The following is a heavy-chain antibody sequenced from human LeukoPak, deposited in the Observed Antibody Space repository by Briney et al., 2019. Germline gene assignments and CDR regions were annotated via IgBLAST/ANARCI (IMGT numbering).Heavy chain of an antibody. V-gene: IGHV4-31*03. D-gene: IGHD3-22*01. Sequence: SETLSLTCTVSGGSISGSGYYWSWIRQHPGTSLEWIGYIYYSGSTYYNPSLKSRVTISVDTSKNQFSLKLRSVTAADTAVYYCARALNYYDSSGYYPFDYWGQGTLVTVSS. CDR1: GGSISGSGYY. CDR3: ARALNYYDSSGYYPFDY. CDR2: IYYSGST. J-gene: IGHJ4*02.